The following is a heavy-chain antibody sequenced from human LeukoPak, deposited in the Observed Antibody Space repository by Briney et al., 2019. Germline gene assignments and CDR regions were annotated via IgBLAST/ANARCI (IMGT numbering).Heavy chain of an antibody. J-gene: IGHJ4*02. D-gene: IGHD2/OR15-2a*01. V-gene: IGHV4-59*01. Sequence: PSETLSLTCAVYGGSFSGYYWSWIRQPPGKGLEWIGYIYYSGSTNYNPSLKSRVTISVDTSKNQFSLKLSSVTAADTAVYYCARTRIAFDYWGQGTLVIVSS. CDR1: GGSFSGYY. CDR2: IYYSGST. CDR3: ARTRIAFDY.